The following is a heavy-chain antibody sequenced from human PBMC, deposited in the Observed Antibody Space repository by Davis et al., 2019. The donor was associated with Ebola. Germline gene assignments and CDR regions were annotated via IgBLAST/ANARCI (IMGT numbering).Heavy chain of an antibody. D-gene: IGHD3-22*01. Sequence: SVKVSCKASGGTFSSYAISWVRQAPGQGLEWMGGIIPIFGTANYAQKFQGRVTMTRNTSISTAYMELSSLRSEDTAVYYCARPLRSIRLLPYYWGQGTLVTVSS. CDR1: GGTFSSYA. CDR3: ARPLRSIRLLPYY. CDR2: IIPIFGTA. J-gene: IGHJ4*02. V-gene: IGHV1-69*05.